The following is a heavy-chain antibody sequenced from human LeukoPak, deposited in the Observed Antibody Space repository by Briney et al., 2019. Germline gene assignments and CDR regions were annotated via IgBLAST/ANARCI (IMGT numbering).Heavy chain of an antibody. V-gene: IGHV4-59*12. CDR2: IYYSGST. D-gene: IGHD2-21*02. Sequence: SETLSLTCTVSGGSISSYYWSWIRQPPGKGLEWIGYIYYSGSTNYNPSLRSRVTISVDTSKNQFSLKLSSVTAADTAVYYCARARHIVVATANNPIDYWGQGTLVTVSS. J-gene: IGHJ4*02. CDR3: ARARHIVVATANNPIDY. CDR1: GGSISSYY.